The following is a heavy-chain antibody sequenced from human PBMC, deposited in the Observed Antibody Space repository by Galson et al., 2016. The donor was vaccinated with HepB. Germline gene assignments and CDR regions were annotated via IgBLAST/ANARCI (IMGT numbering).Heavy chain of an antibody. Sequence: QSGAEVKKSGESLKISCKGSGYSFTSYWIAWVRQMPGKGLEWMGIIYPSDSDTRYNPSFQGQVTISADKSINTAYLQWSSLKATDTATYYCARLGALLLYAPFDYWGQGTLVTVSS. CDR1: GYSFTSYW. CDR3: ARLGALLLYAPFDY. D-gene: IGHD2-8*01. CDR2: IYPSDSDT. J-gene: IGHJ4*02. V-gene: IGHV5-51*01.